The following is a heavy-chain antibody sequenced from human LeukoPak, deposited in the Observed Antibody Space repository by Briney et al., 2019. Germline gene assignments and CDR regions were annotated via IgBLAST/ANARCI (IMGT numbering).Heavy chain of an antibody. CDR2: INDSGRT. Sequence: PSETLSLTCAVYGGSFSNYYWSWIRQPPGKGLEWIGEINDSGRTNYNPSLMSRVTISVDTSKNRFSLKLSSVTAADTAVYYCARRWNYGVYYYIDVWGKGATVSVSS. CDR1: GGSFSNYY. J-gene: IGHJ6*03. D-gene: IGHD1-7*01. V-gene: IGHV4-34*01. CDR3: ARRWNYGVYYYIDV.